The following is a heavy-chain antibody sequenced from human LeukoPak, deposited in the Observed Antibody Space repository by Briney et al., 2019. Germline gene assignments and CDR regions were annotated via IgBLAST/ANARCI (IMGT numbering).Heavy chain of an antibody. CDR2: IYYGGST. Sequence: SETLSLTCTVSGGSISSGDYYWSWIRQPPGKGLEWIGYIYYGGSTYYNPSLKSLVTISVDTSKNQFSLKLSSVTAADTAVYYCARDSGTGDFDYWGQGTLVTVSS. J-gene: IGHJ4*02. D-gene: IGHD3-10*01. CDR1: GGSISSGDYY. V-gene: IGHV4-30-4*08. CDR3: ARDSGTGDFDY.